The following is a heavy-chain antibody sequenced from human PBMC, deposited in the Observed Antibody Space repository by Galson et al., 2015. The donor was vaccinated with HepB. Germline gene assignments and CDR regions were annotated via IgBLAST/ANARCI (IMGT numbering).Heavy chain of an antibody. CDR3: AGEAYDFWSGYQYYYYMDV. Sequence: TVSGGSISSYYWRWIRQPAGKGLEWIGRIYTSGSTNYNPSLKSRVTMSVDTSKNQFSLKLSSVTAADTAVYYCAGEAYDFWSGYQYYYYMDVWGKGTTVTVSS. CDR1: GGSISSYY. V-gene: IGHV4-4*07. D-gene: IGHD3-3*01. CDR2: IYTSGST. J-gene: IGHJ6*03.